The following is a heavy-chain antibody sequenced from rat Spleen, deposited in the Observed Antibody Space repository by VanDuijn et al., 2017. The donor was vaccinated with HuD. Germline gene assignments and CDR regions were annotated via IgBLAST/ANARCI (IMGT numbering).Heavy chain of an antibody. Sequence: EVQLVESGGGLVQPGRSLKLSCAASGFTFSNYYMAWVRQAPTKGLEWVASMSTGGGNSYYRDSVKDRFTIYRNNADSTLYLRMDSLGSEDTATYYCARQTGYTYDWYFDFWGPGTMVTVSS. J-gene: IGHJ1*01. D-gene: IGHD1-4*01. CDR1: GFTFSNYY. CDR2: MSTGGGNS. V-gene: IGHV5-25*01. CDR3: ARQTGYTYDWYFDF.